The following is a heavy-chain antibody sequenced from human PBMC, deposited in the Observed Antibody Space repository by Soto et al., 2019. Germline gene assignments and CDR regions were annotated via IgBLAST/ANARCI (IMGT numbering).Heavy chain of an antibody. CDR1: GYTFTSYG. CDR2: ISAYNGNT. CDR3: ARIYGSGSYYPYGMDV. Sequence: ASVKVSCKASGYTFTSYGISWVRQAPGQGLEWMGWISAYNGNTNYAQKLQGRVTMTTDTSTSTAYMELRSLRSDDTAVYYCARIYGSGSYYPYGMDVWGQGTTVTVSS. J-gene: IGHJ6*02. V-gene: IGHV1-18*04. D-gene: IGHD3-10*01.